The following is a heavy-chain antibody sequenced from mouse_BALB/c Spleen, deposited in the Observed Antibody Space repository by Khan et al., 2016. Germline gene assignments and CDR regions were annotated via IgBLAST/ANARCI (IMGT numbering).Heavy chain of an antibody. V-gene: IGHV7-3*02. D-gene: IGHD2-3*01. CDR1: GFTFTDYY. CDR2: FRNKANGYTT. Sequence: EVELVESGGDLVQPGGSLRLSCATSGFTFTDYYMSWVRQPPGKALEWLGFFRNKANGYTTEYSASVKGRFTISRDNSQSILYLQMNTLRAEDSATYYCARDGYYPYAMDYWGQGTSVTVSS. J-gene: IGHJ4*01. CDR3: ARDGYYPYAMDY.